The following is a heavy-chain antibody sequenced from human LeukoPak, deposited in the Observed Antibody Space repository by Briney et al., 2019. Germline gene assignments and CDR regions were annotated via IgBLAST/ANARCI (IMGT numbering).Heavy chain of an antibody. D-gene: IGHD6-13*01. V-gene: IGHV3-30*02. CDR3: ARDFSAGALLFDF. Sequence: GGSLRLSCATSGFPFSRYGMHWVRQPPGKGLFWLAFIRHDGSNKYYADSVKGRFTISRDNSKNTLYLQMNDLRVEDTAVYYCARDFSAGALLFDFWGQGTMVTVSS. CDR1: GFPFSRYG. J-gene: IGHJ3*01. CDR2: IRHDGSNK.